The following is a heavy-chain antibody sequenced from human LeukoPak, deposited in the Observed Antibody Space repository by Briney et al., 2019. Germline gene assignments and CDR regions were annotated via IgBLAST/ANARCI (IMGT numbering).Heavy chain of an antibody. J-gene: IGHJ5*02. CDR1: GFTFSSYW. Sequence: GGSLRLSCAASGFTFSSYWMSWVRQAPGKGLEWVANIKQDGSEKYYVDSVKGRFTISRDNAKNSLYLQMNSLRAEDTAVYYCARDNHQLLLNWFDPWGQGTLVTVSS. D-gene: IGHD2-15*01. CDR3: ARDNHQLLLNWFDP. V-gene: IGHV3-7*01. CDR2: IKQDGSEK.